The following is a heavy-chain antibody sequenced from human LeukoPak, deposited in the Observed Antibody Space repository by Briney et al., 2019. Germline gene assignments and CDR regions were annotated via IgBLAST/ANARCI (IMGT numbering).Heavy chain of an antibody. D-gene: IGHD6-19*01. CDR2: VSYSGST. CDR3: ARDKSSGWGGYFDY. CDR1: GGSISSYY. Sequence: PSETLSLTCTVSGGSISSYYWSWIRQPPGKGLEWIGYVSYSGSTNYNPSLQSRVTMSVDTSKNQFSLKLSSVTAADTAVYYCARDKSSGWGGYFDYWGQGTLVTVSS. J-gene: IGHJ4*02. V-gene: IGHV4-59*08.